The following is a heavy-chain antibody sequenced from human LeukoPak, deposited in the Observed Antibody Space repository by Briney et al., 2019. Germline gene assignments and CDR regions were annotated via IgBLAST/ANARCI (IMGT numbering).Heavy chain of an antibody. Sequence: SETLSLTRTVSGGSISSYYWSWLRQPPGKGLEWIGYIYYSGSTNYNPSLKSRVTISVDTSKNQFSLKLSSVTAADTAVYYCARDRGSYWGIDYWGQGTLVTVSS. D-gene: IGHD1-26*01. J-gene: IGHJ4*02. CDR1: GGSISSYY. V-gene: IGHV4-59*01. CDR3: ARDRGSYWGIDY. CDR2: IYYSGST.